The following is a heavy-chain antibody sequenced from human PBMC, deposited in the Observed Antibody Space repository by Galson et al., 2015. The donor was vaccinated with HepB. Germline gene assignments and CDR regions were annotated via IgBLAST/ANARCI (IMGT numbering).Heavy chain of an antibody. CDR3: ARVRGADPLDFDY. Sequence: HSGDEAKKPGDSLRIACKGSGSDFPMYWIGWVRQMPGKGLEWMGMIYADDSDPRYSPSFQGQVTISADKSISTAYLQRSSLKASDTAIYYCARVRGADPLDFDYWGPGTPVTVSS. J-gene: IGHJ4*02. CDR2: IYADDSDP. V-gene: IGHV5-51*01. CDR1: GSDFPMYW.